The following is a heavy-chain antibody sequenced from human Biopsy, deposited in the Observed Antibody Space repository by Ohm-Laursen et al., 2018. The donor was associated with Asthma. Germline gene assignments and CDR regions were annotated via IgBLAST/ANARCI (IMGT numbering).Heavy chain of an antibody. CDR3: ARTFHFWSPYHAEHYQL. Sequence: SLRLSCAASGFTFSSYAMSWFRQAPGKGLEWVSAISGSGGSTYYADSVKGRFTIPKDNAKNLLILQMNSLRAEDTAVYYWARTFHFWSPYHAEHYQLWGQGTLVTVSS. CDR2: ISGSGGST. V-gene: IGHV3-23*01. D-gene: IGHD3-3*01. CDR1: GFTFSSYA. J-gene: IGHJ1*01.